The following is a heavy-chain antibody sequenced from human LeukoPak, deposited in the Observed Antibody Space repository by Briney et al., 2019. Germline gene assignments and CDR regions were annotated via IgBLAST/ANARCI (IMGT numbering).Heavy chain of an antibody. CDR3: ARTYYYGSGNY. CDR1: GGSFRGYY. J-gene: IGHJ4*02. Sequence: SETLSLTCAVYGGSFRGYYWSWIRKPPGKGLEGIGEINHSGRTTYNPSLKKRVTLSLDTCKNQPPPKLSAVTAPRTAPYNCARTYYYGSGNYWGQGTLVTVSS. CDR2: INHSGRT. D-gene: IGHD3-10*01. V-gene: IGHV4-34*01.